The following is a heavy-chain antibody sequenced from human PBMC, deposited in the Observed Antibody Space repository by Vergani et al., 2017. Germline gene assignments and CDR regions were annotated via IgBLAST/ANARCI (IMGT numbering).Heavy chain of an antibody. V-gene: IGHV4-59*01. CDR3: ARDRGWGDFDY. CDR2: ISYSGST. J-gene: IGHJ4*02. Sequence: QVQLQESGPGLVKTSETLSLTCPVSGGSISRYYWCWLRQPPGKGLEWIGYISYSGSTNYNPSLKSRVTISVATSKNQFSLKLSSVTAADTAVYYCARDRGWGDFDYWGQGTLVTVSS. D-gene: IGHD6-19*01. CDR1: GGSISRYY.